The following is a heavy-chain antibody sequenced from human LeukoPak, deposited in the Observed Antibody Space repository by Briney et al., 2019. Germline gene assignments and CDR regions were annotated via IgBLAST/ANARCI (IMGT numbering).Heavy chain of an antibody. CDR2: ISWNSGSI. D-gene: IGHD1-26*01. CDR1: GFTFDDYA. CDR3: AGGSGSYYGFDY. Sequence: GGSLRLSCAASGFTFDDYAMHWVRQAPGKGLEWVSGISWNSGSIGYADSVKGRFTISRDNAKNSLYLQMTSLRAEDMALYYCAGGSGSYYGFDYWGQGTLVTVSS. J-gene: IGHJ4*02. V-gene: IGHV3-9*03.